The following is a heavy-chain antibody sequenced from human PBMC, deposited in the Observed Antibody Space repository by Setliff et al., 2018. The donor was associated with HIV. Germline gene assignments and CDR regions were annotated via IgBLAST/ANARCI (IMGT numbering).Heavy chain of an antibody. CDR1: DDSFSTNY. J-gene: IGHJ3*01. Sequence: PSETLSLTCNVSDDSFSTNYWSWVRQPPGKGLEWIGYIYASGSTYYNPSLKSRVTISVDTSKNQFSLNVSSVTAADTAVYYCARGWGHDGFDFWGQGTMVTVSS. CDR3: ARGWGHDGFDF. CDR2: IYASGST. V-gene: IGHV4-4*08. D-gene: IGHD7-27*01.